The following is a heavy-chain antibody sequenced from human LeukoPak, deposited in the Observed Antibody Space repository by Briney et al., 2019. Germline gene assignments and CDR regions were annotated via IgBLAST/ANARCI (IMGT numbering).Heavy chain of an antibody. Sequence: GGSLRLSCAASGFTFSHYWMHWVRQAPGKGLVWVARINSDGSSTTYADSVKGRFTISRDNAKNTLCLQMNSLRAEDTAVYYCARVSHKYGAYVYLAYWGQGTLVTVSS. CDR3: ARVSHKYGAYVYLAY. CDR1: GFTFSHYW. D-gene: IGHD4-17*01. J-gene: IGHJ4*02. CDR2: INSDGSST. V-gene: IGHV3-74*03.